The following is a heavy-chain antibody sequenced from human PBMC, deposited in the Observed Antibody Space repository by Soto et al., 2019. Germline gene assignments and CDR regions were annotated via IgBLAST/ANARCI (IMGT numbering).Heavy chain of an antibody. V-gene: IGHV3-23*01. CDR2: ISRGGGTT. CDR1: GFTFSNYA. D-gene: IGHD3-10*01. Sequence: EVQLWDSGGGLVQPGGSLRLSCAASGFTFSNYAINWVRQAPGEGLEWVSAISRGGGTTYYADYVKGRFTISRDNSKNTVFLQMDNLRAEDTAVYYCAKGGGYYGSGTLGGMDVWGQGTTVTVSS. J-gene: IGHJ6*02. CDR3: AKGGGYYGSGTLGGMDV.